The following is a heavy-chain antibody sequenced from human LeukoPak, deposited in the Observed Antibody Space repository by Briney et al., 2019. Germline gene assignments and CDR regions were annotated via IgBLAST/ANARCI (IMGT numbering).Heavy chain of an antibody. CDR1: GYTFSGYG. J-gene: IGHJ4*02. Sequence: ASVKVSCKASGYTFSGYGFSWVRQAPGQGLEWMGWISAYSGNTKYAHKYQARVTLTTDTSTSTAYMELRSLRSDDTAVYYCARGGGSYGDYSLWLGYWGQGTLVTVSS. V-gene: IGHV1-18*01. CDR3: ARGGGSYGDYSLWLGY. D-gene: IGHD4-17*01. CDR2: ISAYSGNT.